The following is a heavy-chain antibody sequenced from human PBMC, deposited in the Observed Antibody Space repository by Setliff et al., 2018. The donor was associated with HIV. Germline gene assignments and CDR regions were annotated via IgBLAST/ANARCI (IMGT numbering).Heavy chain of an antibody. Sequence: WASVKVSCKASGYIFTDYYIHWVRQAPGQGLQWMGRINPNIGSTSYAQKFQGRVTMTSDTSTSTVYMELSSLRSEDTAVYYCARALYTNLAHFDYLGQGTLVTVSS. J-gene: IGHJ4*02. V-gene: IGHV1-2*06. D-gene: IGHD4-4*01. CDR1: GYIFTDYY. CDR3: ARALYTNLAHFDY. CDR2: INPNIGST.